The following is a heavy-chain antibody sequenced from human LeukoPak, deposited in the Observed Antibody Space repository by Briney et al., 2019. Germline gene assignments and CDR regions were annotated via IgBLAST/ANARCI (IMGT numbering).Heavy chain of an antibody. CDR3: ARGRLAGTRIRPFDY. CDR2: IYTSGST. D-gene: IGHD1-1*01. CDR1: GGSISSGSYY. J-gene: IGHJ4*02. V-gene: IGHV4-61*02. Sequence: SETLSLTCTVSGGSISSGSYYWSWIRQPAGTGLELIGRIYTSGSTNYNPSLKSRVTISVDTSKNQFSLKLSSVTAADTAVYYCARGRLAGTRIRPFDYWGQGTLVTVSS.